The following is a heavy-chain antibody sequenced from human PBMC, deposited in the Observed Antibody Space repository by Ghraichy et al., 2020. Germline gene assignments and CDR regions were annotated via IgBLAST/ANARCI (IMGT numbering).Heavy chain of an antibody. J-gene: IGHJ4*01. V-gene: IGHV1-18*01. CDR1: GYTFTSYG. CDR3: ARVPRITIFGVVTNPFDY. CDR2: ISAYNGNT. Sequence: ASVKVSCKASGYTFTSYGISWVRQAPGQGLEWMGWISAYNGNTNYAQKLQGRVTMTTDTSTSTAYMELRSLRSDDTAVYYCARVPRITIFGVVTNPFDYWRHGTLVTVSS. D-gene: IGHD3-3*01.